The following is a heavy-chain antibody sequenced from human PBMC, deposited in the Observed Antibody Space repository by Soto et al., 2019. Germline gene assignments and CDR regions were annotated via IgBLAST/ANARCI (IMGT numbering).Heavy chain of an antibody. CDR2: ISGSGGST. CDR1: GFAFSTYA. Sequence: EVQLLESGGGLVQPGGSLRLSCAASGFAFSTYAMNWVRQAPGKGLEWVSAISGSGGSTYYADSVKGRFTISRDNSKNPLYLQMNSLRAEDTAVYYCAKDYSSSSTYYYGMDVWGQGTTVTVSS. J-gene: IGHJ6*02. CDR3: AKDYSSSSTYYYGMDV. D-gene: IGHD6-6*01. V-gene: IGHV3-23*01.